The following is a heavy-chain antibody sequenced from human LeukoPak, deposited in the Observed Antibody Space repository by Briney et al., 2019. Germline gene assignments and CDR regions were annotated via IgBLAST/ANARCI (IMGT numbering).Heavy chain of an antibody. V-gene: IGHV3-23*01. CDR2: ISGGGGST. Sequence: GGSLRLSCAASGFTFSSHAMSWVRQAPGKGLEWVSAISGGGGSTYYADSVKGRFTISRDNSKNTLYLQMNSLRAEDTAVYYCAKDRYYASGSSYGNAFDIWGQGTMVTVSS. CDR1: GFTFSSHA. J-gene: IGHJ3*02. D-gene: IGHD3-10*01. CDR3: AKDRYYASGSSYGNAFDI.